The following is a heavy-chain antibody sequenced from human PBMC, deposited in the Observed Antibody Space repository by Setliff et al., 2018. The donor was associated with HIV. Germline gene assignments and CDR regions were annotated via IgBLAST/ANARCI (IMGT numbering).Heavy chain of an antibody. V-gene: IGHV1-18*01. CDR1: GYTFTSYD. D-gene: IGHD2-21*02. CDR2: MSTYNGNT. J-gene: IGHJ4*02. Sequence: GASVKVSCKASGYTFTSYDISWVRQAPGQGLEWMGWMSTYNGNTNYAQKVQGRVTMTTDTSTSTAYMELRSLRSDDTAVYYCARAGAEVTSHFDWWGQGTLVTVSS. CDR3: ARAGAEVTSHFDW.